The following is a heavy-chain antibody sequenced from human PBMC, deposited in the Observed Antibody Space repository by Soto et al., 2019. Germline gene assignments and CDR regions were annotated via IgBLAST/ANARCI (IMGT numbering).Heavy chain of an antibody. V-gene: IGHV5-10-1*01. CDR2: VDPSDSYT. CDR3: AGQSVPLPHSSDY. D-gene: IGHD1-26*01. CDR1: GSRFTSYW. J-gene: IGHJ4*02. Sequence: GASLKISCKGSGSRFTSYWISWVRQMPGKGLEWMGRVDPSDSYTNYSPSFQGHVTISAVKSISTASLQWSSLKASDPAIYYCAGQSVPLPHSSDYWGQGSRLAASS.